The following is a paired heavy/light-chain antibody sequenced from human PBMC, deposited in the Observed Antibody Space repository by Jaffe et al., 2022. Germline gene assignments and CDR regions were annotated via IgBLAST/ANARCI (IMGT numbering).Light chain of an antibody. V-gene: IGKV2-29*02. Sequence: DIVMTQTPLSLSVTPGQPASISCKSSQSLLSSDGKTYLYWFLQRPGQSPQLLIYEVSNRFAGVPDRFSGSGSQTHFTLKISRVEADDVGVYHCMQGIHLPPYTFGQGTKLEI. CDR2: EVS. J-gene: IGKJ2*01. CDR3: MQGIHLPPYT. CDR1: QSLLSSDGKTY.
Heavy chain of an antibody. D-gene: IGHD3-22*01. CDR2: ISPYTGKT. V-gene: IGHV1-18*01. CDR1: GYNFITFG. CDR3: ARSGAPNIVVVAPFDK. Sequence: QVQLMQSGPEVKKPGASVKVSCKASGYNFITFGISWVRQAPGQGLEWMGWISPYTGKTDYAQQVQGRVSMTMDTSTNTVFMELRSLRSDDTAVYYCARSGAPNIVVVAPFDKWGQGTLVTVSS. J-gene: IGHJ4*02.